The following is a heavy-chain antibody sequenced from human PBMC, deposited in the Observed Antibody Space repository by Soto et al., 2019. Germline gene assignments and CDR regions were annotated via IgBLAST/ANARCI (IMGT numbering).Heavy chain of an antibody. Sequence: GGSLRLSCAASGFTFSSYSMNWVRQAPGKGLEWVSSISSSSSYIYYADSVKGRFNISRDNAKNSLYLQMNSLRAEDTAVYYCAPIAVAAPIDYSGQGTLLTVSS. CDR1: GFTFSSYS. CDR2: ISSSSSYI. D-gene: IGHD6-19*01. CDR3: APIAVAAPIDY. V-gene: IGHV3-21*01. J-gene: IGHJ4*02.